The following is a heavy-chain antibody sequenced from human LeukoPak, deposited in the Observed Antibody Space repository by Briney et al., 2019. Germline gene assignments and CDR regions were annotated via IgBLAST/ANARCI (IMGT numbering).Heavy chain of an antibody. CDR3: ASMYFSQYLQH. CDR2: IYSGGST. V-gene: IGHV3-53*01. CDR1: GFTVGSNY. D-gene: IGHD2-8*01. Sequence: GGSLRLSCAASGFTVGSNYMSWVRQTPGKGLEWVSVIYSGGSTYYADSVKGRFTISRDNSKNTLYLQMNSLRAEDTAVYYCASMYFSQYLQHWGQGTLVTVSS. J-gene: IGHJ1*01.